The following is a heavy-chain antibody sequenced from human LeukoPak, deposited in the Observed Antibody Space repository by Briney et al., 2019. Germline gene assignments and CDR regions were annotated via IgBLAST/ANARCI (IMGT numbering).Heavy chain of an antibody. CDR2: ISWNSGSI. CDR3: AKGIAVADYGWDY. V-gene: IGHV3-9*01. Sequence: GGSLRLSCAASGFTFDDYAMHWVRQAPGKGLEWVSGISWNSGSIGYADSVKGRFTISRDNAKNSLYLQMDSLRAEDTALYYCAKGIAVADYGWDYWGQGTLVTVSS. J-gene: IGHJ4*02. CDR1: GFTFDDYA. D-gene: IGHD6-19*01.